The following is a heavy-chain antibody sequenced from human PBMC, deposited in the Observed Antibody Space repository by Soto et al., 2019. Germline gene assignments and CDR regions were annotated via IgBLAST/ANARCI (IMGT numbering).Heavy chain of an antibody. D-gene: IGHD6-13*01. CDR3: ARGAASGYSYFYYMDV. CDR2: VDPDNVHT. Sequence: QVQLVHSGPEVKKPGTSVKVSCKTSGYGFSNYVVSWVRKAPGQGLEWVGRVDPDNVHTKYAQKLQGRVTMATDTATNTAYMELRSLTFDDTAVYYCARGAASGYSYFYYMDVWGKGTTVTVSS. V-gene: IGHV1-18*01. CDR1: GYGFSNYV. J-gene: IGHJ6*03.